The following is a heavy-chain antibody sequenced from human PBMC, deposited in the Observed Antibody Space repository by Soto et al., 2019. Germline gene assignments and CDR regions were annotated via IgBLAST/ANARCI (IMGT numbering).Heavy chain of an antibody. V-gene: IGHV4-34*01. D-gene: IGHD3-10*01. CDR2: INHSGST. CDR3: ARELGHYYGSGSYYVYYGMDV. J-gene: IGHJ6*02. Sequence: SETLSLTCAVYGGSFSGYYWSWIRQPPGKGLEWIGEINHSGSTNYNPSLKSRVTISVDTSKNQFSLKLSSVTAADTAVYYCARELGHYYGSGSYYVYYGMDVWGQGTTVPVSS. CDR1: GGSFSGYY.